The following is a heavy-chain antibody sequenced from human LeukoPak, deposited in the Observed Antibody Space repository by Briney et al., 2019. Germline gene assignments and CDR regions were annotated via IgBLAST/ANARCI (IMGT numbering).Heavy chain of an antibody. D-gene: IGHD1-26*01. CDR2: IYYSGST. J-gene: IGHJ4*02. CDR1: GGSISSYY. Sequence: SETLSLTCTVSGGSISSYYWSWIRQPPGKGLEWIGYIYYSGSTYYNASLQSRVTISIDTSKNQFSLRLNSVTAADTAMYYCAKSGGYGLIDYWGQGTLVTVSS. V-gene: IGHV4-59*04. CDR3: AKSGGYGLIDY.